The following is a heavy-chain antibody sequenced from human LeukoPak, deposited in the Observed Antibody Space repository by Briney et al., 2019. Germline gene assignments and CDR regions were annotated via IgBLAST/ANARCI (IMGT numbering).Heavy chain of an antibody. J-gene: IGHJ4*02. V-gene: IGHV1-18*01. D-gene: IGHD6-13*01. CDR3: ARGSSPDY. CDR2: ISSYNGNT. Sequence: ASVKVSCKAPGYTFTSLGISWVRQAPGQGLEWMGWISSYNGNTNYAQKLQGRVTLTTDASTSTAYMELRSLRSDDTAVYYCARGSSPDYWGQGTLVTVSS. CDR1: GYTFTSLG.